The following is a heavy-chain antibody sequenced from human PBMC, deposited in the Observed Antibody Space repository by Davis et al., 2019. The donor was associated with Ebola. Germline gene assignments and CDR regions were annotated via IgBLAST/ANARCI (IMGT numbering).Heavy chain of an antibody. D-gene: IGHD2-21*02. CDR2: ISSSSSTI. CDR1: GFTFSSYS. J-gene: IGHJ4*02. V-gene: IGHV3-48*02. CDR3: ARDRLEVVVTAIFDY. Sequence: PGGSLRLSCAASGFTFSSYSMNWVRQAPGKGLEWVSYISSSSSTIYYADSVKGRFTISRDNAKNSLYLQMNSLRDEDTAVYYCARDRLEVVVTAIFDYWGQGTLVTVSS.